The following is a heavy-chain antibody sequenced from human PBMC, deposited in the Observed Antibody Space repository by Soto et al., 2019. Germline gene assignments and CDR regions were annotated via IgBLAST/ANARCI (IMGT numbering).Heavy chain of an antibody. J-gene: IGHJ1*01. V-gene: IGHV3-74*01. CDR1: GFTFTSYW. Sequence: EVQLVESGGGLVQPGGSLRLSCVASGFTFTSYWMHWVRQAPGRGLVWVSSISNDGSSIYADPVKGRFTISRDNAKNTLYLQMNSLRAEDTAVYYCARLPNKITQNWGQGTVVIVSP. CDR3: ARLPNKITQN. CDR2: ISNDGSS.